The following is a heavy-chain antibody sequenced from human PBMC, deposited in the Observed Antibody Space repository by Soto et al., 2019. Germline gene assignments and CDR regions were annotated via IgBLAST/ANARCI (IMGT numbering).Heavy chain of an antibody. V-gene: IGHV3-15*01. CDR3: TTVLGYCSGGSCYPRESYYMDV. Sequence: EVQLVESGGGLVKPGGSLRLSCAASGFTFSNAWMSWVRQAPGKGLEWVGRIKSKTDGGTTDYAAPVKGRFTISRDDSKNTLYLQMNSLKTEDPAVYYCTTVLGYCSGGSCYPRESYYMDVWGKGTTVTVSS. D-gene: IGHD2-15*01. J-gene: IGHJ6*03. CDR2: IKSKTDGGTT. CDR1: GFTFSNAW.